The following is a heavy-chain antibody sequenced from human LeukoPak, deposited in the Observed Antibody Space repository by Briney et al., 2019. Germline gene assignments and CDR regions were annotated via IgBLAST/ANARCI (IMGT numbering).Heavy chain of an antibody. CDR1: GGSITTYY. CDR3: ARLHYSKDGISRPSMDV. Sequence: SETLSLTRTVSGGSITTYYWSWVRQPPGKRVEGMGYIYYTGTTNYNPSFKSRVTISVDTSKNQFSLRGNSVTDADTAVYYCARLHYSKDGISRPSMDVWGRGTTVIVSA. CDR2: IYYTGTT. D-gene: IGHD4-11*01. J-gene: IGHJ6*04. V-gene: IGHV4-59*08.